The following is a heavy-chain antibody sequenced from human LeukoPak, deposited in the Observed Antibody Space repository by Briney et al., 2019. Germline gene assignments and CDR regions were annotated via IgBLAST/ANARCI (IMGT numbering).Heavy chain of an antibody. CDR1: GSTLSTYD. CDR2: ISSSAHHI. CDR3: ARGIVPAAFDY. J-gene: IGHJ4*02. D-gene: IGHD2-2*01. Sequence: GGSLRLSCAASGSTLSTYDMNLVRQAPGKGLEWVSSISSSAHHIAYADSVKGRFTISRDNAKNALYLQVSSLRAEDTAVYYCARGIVPAAFDYWGQGTLVTVSS. V-gene: IGHV3-21*01.